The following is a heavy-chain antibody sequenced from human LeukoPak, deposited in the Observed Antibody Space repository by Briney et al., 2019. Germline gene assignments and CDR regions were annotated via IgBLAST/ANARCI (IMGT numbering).Heavy chain of an antibody. Sequence: GGPLRLSCAASGFTFSTCAMSWVRQAPGKGLEWVSTISGGGRSTDYADSVKGQFTISRDNSKNTLYLQMNSLRAEDTAVYYCARERYFDYWGQGTLVTVSS. V-gene: IGHV3-23*01. CDR1: GFTFSTCA. CDR3: ARERYFDY. J-gene: IGHJ4*02. CDR2: ISGGGRST.